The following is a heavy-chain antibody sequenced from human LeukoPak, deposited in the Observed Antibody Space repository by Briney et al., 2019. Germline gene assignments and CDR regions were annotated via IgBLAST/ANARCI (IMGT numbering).Heavy chain of an antibody. D-gene: IGHD6-19*01. Sequence: SETLSLTCTVSGGSISSSSYYWGWIRQPPGKGLEWIGSIFYSGSTYYNPSLQSRVTISVDTSKNHFSLKLTSVTATDTAVYYCARYRGAVGGNYFDYWGQGTLVTVSS. CDR2: IFYSGST. V-gene: IGHV4-39*01. J-gene: IGHJ4*02. CDR3: ARYRGAVGGNYFDY. CDR1: GGSISSSSYY.